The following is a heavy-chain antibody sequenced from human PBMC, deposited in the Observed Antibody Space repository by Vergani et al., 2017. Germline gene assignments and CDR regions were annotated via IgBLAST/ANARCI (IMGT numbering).Heavy chain of an antibody. CDR2: IKQDGSEK. D-gene: IGHD3-3*01. CDR3: AKFPLNITTPDRCDF. V-gene: IGHV3-7*01. CDR1: GFTFSSYW. Sequence: EVQLVESGGGLVQPGGSLRLSCAASGFTFSSYWMSWVRQAPREGLEWVANIKQDGSEKYYVDSVKGRFTISRDNAKNSLYLQIHSLRVGDTALYYCAKFPLNITTPDRCDFWGQGSLVTVSS. J-gene: IGHJ4*02.